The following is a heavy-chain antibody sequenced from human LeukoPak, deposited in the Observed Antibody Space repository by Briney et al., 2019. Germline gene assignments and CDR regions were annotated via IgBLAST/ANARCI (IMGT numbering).Heavy chain of an antibody. D-gene: IGHD2-2*01. CDR3: AREVCSSTSCPFDY. CDR2: IYTSGST. J-gene: IGHJ4*02. CDR1: GGSISSYY. Sequence: SETLSLTCTVSGGSISSYYWSWIRQPAGKGLEWVGRIYTSGSTNYNPSLKSRVTISVDTSKNQFSLKLSSVTAADTAVYYCAREVCSSTSCPFDYWGQGTLVTVSS. V-gene: IGHV4-4*07.